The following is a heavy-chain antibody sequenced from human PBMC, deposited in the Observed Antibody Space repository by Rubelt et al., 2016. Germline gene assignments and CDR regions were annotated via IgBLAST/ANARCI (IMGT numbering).Heavy chain of an antibody. D-gene: IGHD2-15*01. J-gene: IGHJ4*02. CDR1: GYTFTSYA. Sequence: QVQLVQSGAEVKKPGASVKVSCKASGYTFTSYAMHWVRQAPGQRLEWMGWINAGHGHTKYSQKFQGRVTITRDTSASTAYMELSSLRSEDTAVYYCARGYCSGGSCYYFDYWGQGTLVTVSS. CDR2: INAGHGHT. CDR3: ARGYCSGGSCYYFDY. V-gene: IGHV1-3*01.